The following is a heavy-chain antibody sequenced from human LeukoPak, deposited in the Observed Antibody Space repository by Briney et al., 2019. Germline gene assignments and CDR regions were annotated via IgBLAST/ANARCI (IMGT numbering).Heavy chain of an antibody. CDR2: ISAYDGNT. V-gene: IGHV1-18*01. Sequence: GASVKVSCKASGYTFTSYGISWVRQARGQGLEWMGWISAYDGNTNYAQKLQGRVTMTTDTSTSTAYMELRSLRSDDTAVYYCARALEVATIGYYYYGMDVWGQGTTVTVSS. CDR1: GYTFTSYG. D-gene: IGHD5-24*01. CDR3: ARALEVATIGYYYYGMDV. J-gene: IGHJ6*02.